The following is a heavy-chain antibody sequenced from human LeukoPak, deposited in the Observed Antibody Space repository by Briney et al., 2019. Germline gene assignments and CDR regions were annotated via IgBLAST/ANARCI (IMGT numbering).Heavy chain of an antibody. CDR3: VREGDADTSGYDDNNWFDP. Sequence: ASVKVSCKASGYTFTTYGVSWVRQAPGQGLEWMGWISGYNGNTNYAQKLQGRVTMTTDTSTSTAYMELRSLRPDDTAVYYCVREGDADTSGYDDNNWFDPWGQGTLVTVFS. J-gene: IGHJ5*02. CDR1: GYTFTTYG. V-gene: IGHV1-18*01. CDR2: ISGYNGNT. D-gene: IGHD5-12*01.